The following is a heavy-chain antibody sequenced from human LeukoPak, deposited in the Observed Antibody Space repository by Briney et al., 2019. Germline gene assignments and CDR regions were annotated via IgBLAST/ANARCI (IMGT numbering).Heavy chain of an antibody. CDR2: ISWNSGSI. Sequence: GGSLRLSCAASGFTFDDYAMHWVRQAPGKGLEWVSGISWNSGSIGYADSVKGRFTISRDNAKNSLYLQMNSLRAEDTAVYYCARTRGTYYYYMDVWGKGTTVTVSS. CDR3: ARTRGTYYYYMDV. J-gene: IGHJ6*03. V-gene: IGHV3-9*01. CDR1: GFTFDDYA. D-gene: IGHD3-10*01.